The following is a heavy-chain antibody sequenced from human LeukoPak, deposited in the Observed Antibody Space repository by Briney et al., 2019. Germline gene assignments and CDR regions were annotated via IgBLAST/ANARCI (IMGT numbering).Heavy chain of an antibody. CDR2: ISAYNGNT. J-gene: IGHJ4*02. CDR3: ARGGTYSRGLLVY. Sequence: GSLKVSCKASGYTFTSYGISWVRPAPGAGVEWMGWISAYNGNTNYVKNLQDRQSMTTDTSTSTAYMELRSLRSDDTAVYYCARGGTYSRGLLVYWVQGTLVTVSS. D-gene: IGHD1-26*01. V-gene: IGHV1-18*01. CDR1: GYTFTSYG.